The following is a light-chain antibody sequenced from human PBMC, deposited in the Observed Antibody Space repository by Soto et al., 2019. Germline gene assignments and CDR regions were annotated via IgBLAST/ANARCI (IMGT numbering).Light chain of an antibody. Sequence: EIVLTQSPGTLSLSPGERATLSCRASQSVSSSYLAWFQQKPGQAPRLLIYGASGRATGIPDRFSGSGSGTDFTLTISRLEPEDFAVYYCQQYGSSPEITFGGWTKVEIK. CDR3: QQYGSSPEIT. CDR1: QSVSSSY. CDR2: GAS. V-gene: IGKV3-20*01. J-gene: IGKJ4*01.